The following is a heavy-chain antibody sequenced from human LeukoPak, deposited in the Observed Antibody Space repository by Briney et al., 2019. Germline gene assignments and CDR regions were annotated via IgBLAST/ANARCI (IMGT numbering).Heavy chain of an antibody. D-gene: IGHD3-16*01. CDR2: INHSGST. CDR3: ARERGFMTDY. J-gene: IGHJ4*02. V-gene: IGHV4-34*01. CDR1: GGSFSGYY. Sequence: SETLSLTCAVYGGSFSGYYWSWIRQPPGKGLEWIGEINHSGSTNYNPSLKSRVTISVDTSKNQFSLKLSSVTAADTAVYYCARERGFMTDYWGQGTLVTVSS.